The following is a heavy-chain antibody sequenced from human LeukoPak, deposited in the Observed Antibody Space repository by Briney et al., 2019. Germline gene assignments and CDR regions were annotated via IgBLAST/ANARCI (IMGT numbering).Heavy chain of an antibody. D-gene: IGHD6-19*01. CDR1: GFAVSSNY. CDR3: ARSVAGTGDDY. CDR2: IYSGGST. Sequence: PGGSLRLSCAASGFAVSSNYMSWVRQAPGKGLEWVSVIYSGGSTYYADSVKGRFTISRDNSKNTLYLQMNSLRAEDTAVYYCARSVAGTGDDYWGQGTLVTVSS. J-gene: IGHJ4*02. V-gene: IGHV3-53*01.